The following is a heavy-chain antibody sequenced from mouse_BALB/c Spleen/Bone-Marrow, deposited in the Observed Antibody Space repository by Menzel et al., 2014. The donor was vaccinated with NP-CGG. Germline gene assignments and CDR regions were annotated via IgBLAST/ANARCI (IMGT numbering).Heavy chain of an antibody. Sequence: QVQLQQSGPGLVAPSQSLSITCTVSGFSLTSYSVHWVRPPPGKGLEWLGVIWAGGSTNYNSALMSRLSISKDNSKSQVFLKMSSLQTDDTAMFYCARDDDSYAMDYWGQGTSVTVSS. CDR1: GFSLTSYS. V-gene: IGHV2-9*02. J-gene: IGHJ4*01. CDR2: IWAGGST. D-gene: IGHD2-3*01. CDR3: ARDDDSYAMDY.